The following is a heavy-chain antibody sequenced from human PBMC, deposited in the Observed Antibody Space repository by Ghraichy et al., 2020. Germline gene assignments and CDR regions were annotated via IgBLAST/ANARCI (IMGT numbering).Heavy chain of an antibody. CDR2: INPNSGGT. J-gene: IGHJ3*02. CDR3: ASEWELLPNDDAFDI. V-gene: IGHV1-2*02. Sequence: ASVKVSCKASGYTFTGYYMHWVRQAPGQGLEWMGWINPNSGGTNYAQKFQGRVTMTRDTSISTAYMELSRLRSDDTAVYYCASEWELLPNDDAFDIWGQGTMVTVSS. D-gene: IGHD1-26*01. CDR1: GYTFTGYY.